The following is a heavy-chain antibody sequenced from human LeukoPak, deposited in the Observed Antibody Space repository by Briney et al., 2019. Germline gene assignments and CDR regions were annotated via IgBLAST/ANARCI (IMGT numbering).Heavy chain of an antibody. CDR2: IWYDGSNT. V-gene: IGHV3-33*06. Sequence: PGRSLRLSCAASGFTFSSYGMHWVRQAPGKGLEWVAVIWYDGSNTYYADSVKGRFTISRDNSKNTLYLQMNSLRAEDTAVYYCAKEFAPVVHWGQGTLVTVSS. CDR1: GFTFSSYG. CDR3: AKEFAPVVH. J-gene: IGHJ4*02. D-gene: IGHD2-2*01.